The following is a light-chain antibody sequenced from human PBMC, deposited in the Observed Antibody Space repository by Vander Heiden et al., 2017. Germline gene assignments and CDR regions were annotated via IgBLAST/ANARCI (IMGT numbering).Light chain of an antibody. CDR2: GNS. V-gene: IGLV1-40*01. Sequence: QSVLPQPPSVSGAPGQRVTISCPGISSNIGAGYDVHWYQQLPGTAPKLLIYGNSNRPSGVPDRFSGSKSGTSASLAITGLQAEDEADYYCQSYDSSRVRVFGGGTKLTVL. CDR3: QSYDSSRVRV. J-gene: IGLJ2*01. CDR1: SSNIGAGYD.